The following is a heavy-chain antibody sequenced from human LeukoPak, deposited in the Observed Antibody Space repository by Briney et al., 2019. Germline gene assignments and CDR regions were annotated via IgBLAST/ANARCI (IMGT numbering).Heavy chain of an antibody. CDR1: GGSISSSSYY. V-gene: IGHV4-39*07. Sequence: PSETLSLTCTVSGGSISSSSYYWGWIRQPPGKGLEWIGEINHSGSTNYNPSLKSRVTISVDTSKNQFSLKLSSVTAADTAVYYCARNGVTIFGVAPSAFDIWGQGTMVTVSS. CDR2: INHSGST. D-gene: IGHD3-3*01. CDR3: ARNGVTIFGVAPSAFDI. J-gene: IGHJ3*02.